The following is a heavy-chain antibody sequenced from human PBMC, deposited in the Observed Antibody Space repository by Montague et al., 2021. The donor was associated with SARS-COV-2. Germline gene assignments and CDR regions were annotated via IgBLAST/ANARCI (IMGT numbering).Heavy chain of an antibody. J-gene: IGHJ6*02. Sequence: SLRLSCAASGFTFSNIWMSWVRQAPGKGLEWVANIKPDESEKNYVDSVKGRFSISRDNAKNSLYLQMDNLRAEDTAIYYCAKNGGAHGLHVWGQGTSVSVSS. D-gene: IGHD4-23*01. CDR2: IKPDESEK. CDR3: AKNGGAHGLHV. V-gene: IGHV3-7*01. CDR1: GFTFSNIW.